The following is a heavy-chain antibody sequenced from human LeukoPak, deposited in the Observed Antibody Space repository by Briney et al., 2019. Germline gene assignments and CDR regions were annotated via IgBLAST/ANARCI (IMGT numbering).Heavy chain of an antibody. CDR2: IKSKTDGGTT. J-gene: IGHJ6*02. D-gene: IGHD3-10*02. Sequence: GSLRLSCAASGFTFSNAWMSWVRQAPGKGLEWVGRIKSKTDGGTTDYAAPVKGRFTISRDDSKNTLYLQMNSLRAEDTALYYCARDLHYYVAMDVWGQGTTVTVSS. CDR1: GFTFSNAW. CDR3: ARDLHYYVAMDV. V-gene: IGHV3-15*01.